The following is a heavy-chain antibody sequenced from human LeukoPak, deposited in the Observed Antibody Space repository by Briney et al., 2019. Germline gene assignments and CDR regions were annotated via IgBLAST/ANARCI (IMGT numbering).Heavy chain of an antibody. J-gene: IGHJ4*02. CDR1: GVSISSSNSY. Sequence: PSETLSLTCTVSGVSISSSNSYWGWIRQPPGKGLEWIGSIYYSGNTYYNASLKSRVTISVDTSKNQFSLKLSSVTATDTAVYYCARLKPIAVAGTSLVFDYWGQGTLVTVSS. D-gene: IGHD6-19*01. V-gene: IGHV4-39*07. CDR3: ARLKPIAVAGTSLVFDY. CDR2: IYYSGNT.